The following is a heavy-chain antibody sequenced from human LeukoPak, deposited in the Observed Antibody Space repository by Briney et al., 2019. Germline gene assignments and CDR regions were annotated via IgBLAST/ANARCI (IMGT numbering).Heavy chain of an antibody. D-gene: IGHD3-10*01. CDR3: ARVGYTGGSQFGYYYMDV. V-gene: IGHV4-39*07. Sequence: PSETLSLTCTISDDSISSNRYFWAWIRQPPGGGLEWIASINYNWRTYYNPSLKSRVTISVDTSKNQFSLKLSSVTAADTAVYYCARVGYTGGSQFGYYYMDVWGKGTTVTISS. J-gene: IGHJ6*03. CDR2: INYNWRT. CDR1: DDSISSNRYF.